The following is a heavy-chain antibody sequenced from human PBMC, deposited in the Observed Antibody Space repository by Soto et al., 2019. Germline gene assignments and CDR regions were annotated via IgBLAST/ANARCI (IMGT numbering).Heavy chain of an antibody. Sequence: LSXTCAVACSPVATYYCRWIRQPPGKGLEWVGEINNRGNTNYNPSLKSRLTVSLDTSKTQFSLKLTSVTAADTAVYYCLMVTDSGMDVWGQGATVTVSS. CDR2: INNRGNT. CDR1: CSPVATYY. D-gene: IGHD2-15*01. V-gene: IGHV4-34*01. CDR3: LMVTDSGMDV. J-gene: IGHJ6*02.